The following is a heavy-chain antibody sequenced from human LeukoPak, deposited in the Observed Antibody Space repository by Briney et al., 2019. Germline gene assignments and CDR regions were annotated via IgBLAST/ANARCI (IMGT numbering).Heavy chain of an antibody. CDR1: GGTFSSYA. J-gene: IGHJ4*02. CDR3: AGGSAIDY. CDR2: INTNTGNP. Sequence: ASVKVSCKASGGTFSSYAISWVRQAPGQGLEWMGWINTNTGNPSYAQGFTERFVFSLDASVSTAYLQISSLKAEDTAVYYCAGGSAIDYWGQGTLVTVSS. V-gene: IGHV7-4-1*02. D-gene: IGHD6-19*01.